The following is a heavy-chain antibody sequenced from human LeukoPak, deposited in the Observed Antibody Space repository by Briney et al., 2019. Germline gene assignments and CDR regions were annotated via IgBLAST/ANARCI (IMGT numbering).Heavy chain of an antibody. CDR3: ARHRRIAAAGIRGYDY. V-gene: IGHV4-38-2*02. CDR1: GYSISSGYY. CDR2: IYHSGST. J-gene: IGHJ4*02. Sequence: PSETLSLTCTVSGYSISSGYYWGWIRQPPGKGLERIGSIYHSGSTYYNPSLKSRVTISVDTSKNQFSLKLSSVTAADTAVYYCARHRRIAAAGIRGYDYWGQGTLVTVSS. D-gene: IGHD6-13*01.